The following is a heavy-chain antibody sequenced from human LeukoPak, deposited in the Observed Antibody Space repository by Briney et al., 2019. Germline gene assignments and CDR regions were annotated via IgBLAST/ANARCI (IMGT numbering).Heavy chain of an antibody. CDR3: ARAYGDYGYPYYYYGMDV. CDR2: MNPNSGNT. CDR1: GYTFTSYA. J-gene: IGHJ6*02. D-gene: IGHD4-17*01. V-gene: IGHV1-8*02. Sequence: GASVKVSCKASGYTFTSYAMHWVRQAPGQRLEWMGWMNPNSGNTGYAQKFQGRVTMTRNTSISTAYMELSSLRSEDTAVYYCARAYGDYGYPYYYYGMDVWGQGTTVTVSS.